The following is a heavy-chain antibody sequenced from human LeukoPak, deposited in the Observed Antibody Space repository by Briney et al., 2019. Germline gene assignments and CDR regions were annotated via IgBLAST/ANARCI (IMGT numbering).Heavy chain of an antibody. CDR3: ARDVDDGDPRPYWYFDL. CDR2: IIRSSTYI. D-gene: IGHD4-17*01. V-gene: IGHV3-21*06. Sequence: GGSLRLSCAASGFNFSAYNMNWVRQAPGKGLEWVSSIIRSSTYIYYADSLKGRFTISRDNVKNSLYLQMNNLRAEDTAVYYCARDVDDGDPRPYWYFDLWGRGTLVTVPS. J-gene: IGHJ2*01. CDR1: GFNFSAYN.